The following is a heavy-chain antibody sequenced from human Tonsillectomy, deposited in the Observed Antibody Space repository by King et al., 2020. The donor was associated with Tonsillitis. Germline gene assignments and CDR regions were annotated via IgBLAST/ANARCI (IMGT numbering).Heavy chain of an antibody. D-gene: IGHD6-13*01. Sequence: QLVQSGAEVKKPGASVIISCKASGYTFTGYYIHWVRQAPGQGLEWMGWINPNNFGTNSAQKFQGRVTMTRDTSINTAYLELSSLRSDDTAVYFCARADFSYCSWSLDYWGQGTLVTVSS. J-gene: IGHJ4*02. V-gene: IGHV1-2*02. CDR3: ARADFSYCSWSLDY. CDR1: GYTFTGYY. CDR2: INPNNFGT.